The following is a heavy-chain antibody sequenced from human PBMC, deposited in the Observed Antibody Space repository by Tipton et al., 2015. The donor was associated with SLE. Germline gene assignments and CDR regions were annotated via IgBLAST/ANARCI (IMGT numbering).Heavy chain of an antibody. J-gene: IGHJ6*03. CDR2: ISSTRSAI. D-gene: IGHD3-22*01. CDR3: ASGSPFYDSRGYYYMDV. CDR1: GFTVSYNY. V-gene: IGHV3-11*04. Sequence: SLRLSCAASGFTVSYNYMIWVRQAPGKGLEWLSYISSTRSAIHYADSVKGRFTVSRNNAKKSLYLQMNSLRGEDSAVYYCASGSPFYDSRGYYYMDVWGKGTTVTVSS.